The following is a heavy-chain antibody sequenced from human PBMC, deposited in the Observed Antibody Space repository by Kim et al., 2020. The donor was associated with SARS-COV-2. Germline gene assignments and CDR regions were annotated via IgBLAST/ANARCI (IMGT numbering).Heavy chain of an antibody. D-gene: IGHD2-2*01. CDR2: IYSGGIT. CDR1: GFTVSSNY. J-gene: IGHJ6*02. V-gene: IGHV3-53*04. Sequence: GGSLRLSCAASGFTVSSNYMSWVRQAPGKGLEWVSVIYSGGITYYADSVKGRFTISRHNSKNTLYLQMNSLRAEDTAVYYCTGRVVVVPAAMRGYYGMDVWGQGTTVTVSS. CDR3: TGRVVVVPAAMRGYYGMDV.